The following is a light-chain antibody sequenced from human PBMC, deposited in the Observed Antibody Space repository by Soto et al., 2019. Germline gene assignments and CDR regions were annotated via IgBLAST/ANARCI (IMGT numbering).Light chain of an antibody. Sequence: DIVMTQSPLSLPVTPEEPASISCRSSQSLLHSNGYNYLDWYLQKPGQSPQLLIYLGSNRASGVPDRFSGSGSGTDFTLKISRVEAEDVGVYYCMQALQTPLITFGQGTRLEIK. CDR1: QSLLHSNGYNY. CDR3: MQALQTPLIT. V-gene: IGKV2-28*01. J-gene: IGKJ5*01. CDR2: LGS.